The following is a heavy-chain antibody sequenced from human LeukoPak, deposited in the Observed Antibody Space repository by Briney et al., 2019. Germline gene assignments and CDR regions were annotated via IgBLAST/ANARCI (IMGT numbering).Heavy chain of an antibody. Sequence: GGSLRLSCAASGFTFSDYYMSWIRQAPGKGLEWVSYISSSGSTIYYADSVKGRFTISRDNAKNSPYLQMNSLRAEDTAVYYCARGYNWNAIYFDYWGQGTLVTVSS. CDR1: GFTFSDYY. J-gene: IGHJ4*02. D-gene: IGHD1-1*01. V-gene: IGHV3-11*01. CDR2: ISSSGSTI. CDR3: ARGYNWNAIYFDY.